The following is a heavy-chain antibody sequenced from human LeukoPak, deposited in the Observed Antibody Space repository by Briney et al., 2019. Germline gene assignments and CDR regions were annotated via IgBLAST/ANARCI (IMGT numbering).Heavy chain of an antibody. J-gene: IGHJ5*02. V-gene: IGHV4-34*01. Sequence: KPSETLSLTCAVYGGSFSGYYWSWIRQPPGKGLEWIGEIHHSGSTNYNPSLKSRVSMSLDSSKNQFSLKLSSVTAADTAVYYCARKAQPLVSFTVTTRNNWFDPWGQGTLVTVSS. CDR1: GGSFSGYY. CDR2: IHHSGST. D-gene: IGHD4-17*01. CDR3: ARKAQPLVSFTVTTRNNWFDP.